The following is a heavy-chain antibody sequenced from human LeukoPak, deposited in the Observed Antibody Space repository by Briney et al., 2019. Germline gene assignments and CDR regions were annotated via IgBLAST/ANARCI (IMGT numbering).Heavy chain of an antibody. Sequence: SETLSLTCTVSGCSISSYYWSWIRQPPGKGLEWIGYIYYSGSTNYNPSLKSRVTISVDTSKNQFSLKLSSVTAADTAVYYCARGGRFPCDYWGQGTLVTVSS. CDR3: ARGGRFPCDY. J-gene: IGHJ4*02. V-gene: IGHV4-59*01. CDR2: IYYSGST. D-gene: IGHD2-21*01. CDR1: GCSISSYY.